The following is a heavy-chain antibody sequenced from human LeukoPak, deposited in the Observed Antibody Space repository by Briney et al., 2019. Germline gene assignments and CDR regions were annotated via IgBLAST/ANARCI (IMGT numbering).Heavy chain of an antibody. J-gene: IGHJ6*02. CDR2: INHSGST. D-gene: IGHD2-2*01. CDR1: GGSFSGYY. CDR3: ARVGTQDIVVVPADEYYYYGMDV. Sequence: SETLSLTCAVYGGSFSGYYWSWIRQPPGKGLEWIGEINHSGSTNYNPSLKSRVTISVDTSKNQFSLKLSSVTAADTAVYYCARVGTQDIVVVPADEYYYYGMDVWGQGTTVTVSS. V-gene: IGHV4-34*01.